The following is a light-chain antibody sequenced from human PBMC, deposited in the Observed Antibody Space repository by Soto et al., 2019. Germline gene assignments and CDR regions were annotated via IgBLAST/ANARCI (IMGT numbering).Light chain of an antibody. CDR3: QQYDNLALT. CDR1: QDISNY. V-gene: IGKV1-33*01. CDR2: DAS. Sequence: DIQMTQSPSSLSASVGDRVTITCQASQDISNYLNWYQQQPGKAPKLLIYDASNLETGGPSRFSGSGSGTDFTFTISSLQPEDIATYYCQQYDNLALTFGGGTKVEIK. J-gene: IGKJ4*01.